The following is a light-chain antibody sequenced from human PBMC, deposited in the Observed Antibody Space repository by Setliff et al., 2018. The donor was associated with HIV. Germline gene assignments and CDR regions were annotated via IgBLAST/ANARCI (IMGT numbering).Light chain of an antibody. CDR3: SSYRSSNTRT. V-gene: IGLV2-14*03. J-gene: IGLJ2*01. Sequence: QSVLTQPASVSGSPGQSITISCTGTGDDVGGYNYVSWYQQHPGKAPKLMIYDVSNRPSGVSNRFSGSKSGNTASLTISGLQAEDEADYYCSSYRSSNTRTFGGGTKVTVL. CDR2: DVS. CDR1: GDDVGGYNY.